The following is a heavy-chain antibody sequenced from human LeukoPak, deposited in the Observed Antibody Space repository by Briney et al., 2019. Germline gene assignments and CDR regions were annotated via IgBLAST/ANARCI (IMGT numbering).Heavy chain of an antibody. V-gene: IGHV1-18*01. CDR2: IGAYNGNT. CDR1: GYTFTSYS. Sequence: ASVKVSCKASGYTFTSYSISWVRQAPGQGLEWMGRIGAYNGNTIYAQKVKGRVTMTTDTSTSTAYMELRSLKSDDTAVYYCARASYCSGGSCYSDYWGQGTLVTVSS. CDR3: ARASYCSGGSCYSDY. J-gene: IGHJ4*02. D-gene: IGHD2-15*01.